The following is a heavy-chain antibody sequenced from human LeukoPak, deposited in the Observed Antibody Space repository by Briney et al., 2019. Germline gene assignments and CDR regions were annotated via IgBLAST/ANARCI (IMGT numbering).Heavy chain of an antibody. D-gene: IGHD3-10*01. CDR2: IWYDGSNS. CDR1: GFSFNTFG. V-gene: IGHV3-33*01. J-gene: IGHJ4*02. CDR3: VREAHDYGSGSSDS. Sequence: GGSLRLSCVASGFSFNTFGMLWVRQAPGEGLEWVAVIWYDGSNSYYADSVRGRFTISRDNAKNTLYLQMNSLRAEDTAVYHCVREAHDYGSGSSDSWGQGTLVTVSS.